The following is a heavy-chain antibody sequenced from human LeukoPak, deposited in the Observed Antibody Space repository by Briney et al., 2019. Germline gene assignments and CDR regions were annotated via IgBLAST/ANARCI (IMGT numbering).Heavy chain of an antibody. Sequence: SETLSLTCTVSGGSVGSGYYWAWIRQPPGKGLEWIGSIHYGGTTHYNPSLQSRVTISADTSKNQFALDLRSVTAADTAVYYCTRDIGDFVSDFWGQGTLVTVSS. CDR2: IHYGGTT. CDR1: GGSVGSGYY. CDR3: TRDIGDFVSDF. J-gene: IGHJ4*02. V-gene: IGHV4-39*02. D-gene: IGHD2-21*02.